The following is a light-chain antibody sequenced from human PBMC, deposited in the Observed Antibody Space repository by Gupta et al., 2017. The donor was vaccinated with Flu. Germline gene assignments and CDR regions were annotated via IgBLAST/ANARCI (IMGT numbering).Light chain of an antibody. Sequence: QSALTPPASVSGSPGQSIPISCTATSSDVGGYNFVSWYQHHPGKAPKRMIYDVTNRPPGVSNRFSGSKSGNTAALTISVLQAEDEADYYCSSYVTGSIYYVFGTGTKVTVL. V-gene: IGLV2-14*01. CDR2: DVT. J-gene: IGLJ1*01. CDR3: SSYVTGSIYYV. CDR1: SSDVGGYNF.